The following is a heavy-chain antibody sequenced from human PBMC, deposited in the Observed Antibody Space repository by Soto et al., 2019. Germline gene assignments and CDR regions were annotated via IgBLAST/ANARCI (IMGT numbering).Heavy chain of an antibody. CDR1: GFTFDDYA. CDR3: AKATRDGYNFRVFDY. J-gene: IGHJ4*02. CDR2: ISWNSGSI. V-gene: IGHV3-9*01. Sequence: QTVGSLRLSCAASGFTFDDYAMHWVRQAPGKGLEWVSGISWNSGSIGYADSVKGRFTISRDNAKNSLYLQMNSLRAEDTALYYCAKATRDGYNFRVFDYWGQGTLVTVSS. D-gene: IGHD5-12*01.